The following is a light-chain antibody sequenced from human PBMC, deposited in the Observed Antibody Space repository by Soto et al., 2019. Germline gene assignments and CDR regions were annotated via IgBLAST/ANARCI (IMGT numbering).Light chain of an antibody. CDR2: DAS. CDR1: QSVSSY. CDR3: QQRSNWPPIT. Sequence: EIVLTQSPATLSLSPGERATLSCRPSQSVSSYLAWYQQKPGQAPRLLIYDASNRATGIPARFSGSGSGTDFTLTISSLEPEDFAVYYCQQRSNWPPITFGQGTRREIK. V-gene: IGKV3-11*01. J-gene: IGKJ5*01.